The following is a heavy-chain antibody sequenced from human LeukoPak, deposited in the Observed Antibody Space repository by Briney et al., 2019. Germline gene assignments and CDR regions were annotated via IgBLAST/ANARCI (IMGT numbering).Heavy chain of an antibody. CDR3: ARHKVTMVRGHRSFDY. J-gene: IGHJ4*02. CDR2: INHSGST. Sequence: SETLSLTCAVYGGSFSGYYWSWIRQPPGKGLEWIGEINHSGSTNYNPSLKSRVTISVDTSKNQFSLKLSSVTAADTAVYYCARHKVTMVRGHRSFDYWGQGTLVTVSS. D-gene: IGHD3-10*01. CDR1: GGSFSGYY. V-gene: IGHV4-34*01.